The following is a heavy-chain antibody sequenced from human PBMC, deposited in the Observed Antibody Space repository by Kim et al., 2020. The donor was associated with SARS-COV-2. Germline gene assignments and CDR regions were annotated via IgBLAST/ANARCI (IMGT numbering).Heavy chain of an antibody. V-gene: IGHV4-39*01. J-gene: IGHJ4*02. Sequence: PSIKSRVTISVHTSKNQFSLKRSSVTAADTAVYYCARLDYGSGSYFDYWGQGTLVTVSS. D-gene: IGHD3-10*01. CDR3: ARLDYGSGSYFDY.